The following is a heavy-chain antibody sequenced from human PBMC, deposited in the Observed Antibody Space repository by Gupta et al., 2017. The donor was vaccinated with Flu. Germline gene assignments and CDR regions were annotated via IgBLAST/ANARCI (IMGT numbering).Heavy chain of an antibody. Sequence: QVQLVQSGAEVKKPGASVKVSCKASGYTFTSYGISWVRQAPGQALEWMGWISAYNGNTNYAQNLQGRVTMTTDTSTSTAYMELRSLRSDDTAVYYCARAADIVVPAAIGWLKDYYYYYGMDVWGQGTTVTVSS. V-gene: IGHV1-18*01. J-gene: IGHJ6*02. CDR2: ISAYNGNT. CDR3: ARAADIVVPAAIGWLKDYYYYYGMDV. D-gene: IGHD2-2*01. CDR1: GYTFTSYG.